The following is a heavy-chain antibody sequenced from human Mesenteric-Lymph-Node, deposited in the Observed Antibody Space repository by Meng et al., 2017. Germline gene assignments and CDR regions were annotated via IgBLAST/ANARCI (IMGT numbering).Heavy chain of an antibody. Sequence: GGSLRLSCAASGFNFRGYGMNWVRQAPGKGLEWIAYISSGVGTIFYADSVKGRFTISRDNANNSLFLQMNSLRAGDTAVYYCARRYCSSDFCLFDFWGQGTLVTVSS. J-gene: IGHJ4*02. CDR2: ISSGVGTI. D-gene: IGHD2-2*01. V-gene: IGHV3-48*03. CDR1: GFNFRGYG. CDR3: ARRYCSSDFCLFDF.